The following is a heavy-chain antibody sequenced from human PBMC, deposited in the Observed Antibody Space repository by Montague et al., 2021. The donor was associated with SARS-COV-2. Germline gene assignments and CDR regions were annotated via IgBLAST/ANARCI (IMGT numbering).Heavy chain of an antibody. D-gene: IGHD1-14*01. CDR3: ARGGPLSYYYYGMDV. CDR2: INSDGTTT. CDR1: GFTFNGYW. Sequence: SLRLSCAASGFTFNGYWMHWVRQAPGKGLVWVSRINSDGTTTTYADSVKGRFTTSRDNAKDTLYLQMNSLRAEDTALYFCARGGPLSYYYYGMDVWGQGTTVTVSS. V-gene: IGHV3-74*01. J-gene: IGHJ6*02.